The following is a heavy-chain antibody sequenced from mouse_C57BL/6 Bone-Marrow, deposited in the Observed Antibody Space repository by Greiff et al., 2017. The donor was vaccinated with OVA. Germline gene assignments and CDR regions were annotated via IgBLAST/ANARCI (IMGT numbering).Heavy chain of an antibody. Sequence: DVQLVESGGGLVKPGGSLKLSCAASGFTFSDYGMHWVRQAPEKGLEWVAYISSGSSTIYYADTVKGRFTISRDNAKNTLFLQMTSLRSEDTAMDYCARRGYSNYLYWAMDYWGQGTSVTVSS. J-gene: IGHJ4*01. CDR3: ARRGYSNYLYWAMDY. D-gene: IGHD2-5*01. CDR2: ISSGSSTI. CDR1: GFTFSDYG. V-gene: IGHV5-17*01.